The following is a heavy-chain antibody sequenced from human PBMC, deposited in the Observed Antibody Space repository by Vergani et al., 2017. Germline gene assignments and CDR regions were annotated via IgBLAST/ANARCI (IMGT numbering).Heavy chain of an antibody. V-gene: IGHV3-7*03. Sequence: EVQLVESGGGLVQPGGSLRLSCAASGFTFSSYWMSWVRQAPGKGLEWVANIKQDGSEKYYVDSVKGRFTISRDNAKNSLYLQMNSLRAEDTAVYYCARESWTYDYVWWIFRPHYFDYWGQGSLVTVSS. D-gene: IGHD3-16*02. CDR3: ARESWTYDYVWWIFRPHYFDY. CDR1: GFTFSSYW. CDR2: IKQDGSEK. J-gene: IGHJ4*02.